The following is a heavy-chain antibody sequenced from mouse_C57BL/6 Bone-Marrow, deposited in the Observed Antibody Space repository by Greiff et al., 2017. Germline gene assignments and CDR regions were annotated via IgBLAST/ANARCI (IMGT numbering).Heavy chain of an antibody. CDR3: TTFRQLRRGFAY. V-gene: IGHV14-4*01. CDR1: GFNIKDDY. Sequence: VHVKQSGAELVRPGASVKLSCTASGFNIKDDYMHWVKQRPEQGLEWIGWIDPENGDTEYASKFQGKATITADTSSNTAYLQLSSLTSEDTAVYYCTTFRQLRRGFAYWGQGTLVTVSA. D-gene: IGHD3-2*02. CDR2: IDPENGDT. J-gene: IGHJ3*01.